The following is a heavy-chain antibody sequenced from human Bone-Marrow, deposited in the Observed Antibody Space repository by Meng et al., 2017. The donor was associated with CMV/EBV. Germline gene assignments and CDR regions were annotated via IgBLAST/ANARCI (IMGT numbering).Heavy chain of an antibody. Sequence: GGSLRLSCAASGFIFSKHWMSWVRQAPGKGLEWVANIKQDGSEKYYVDSVKGRFTISRDNAKNSLYLQMNSLRAEDTAVYYCARDFSYFDYWGQGTLVTFAS. CDR2: IKQDGSEK. J-gene: IGHJ4*02. CDR1: GFIFSKHW. CDR3: ARDFSYFDY. V-gene: IGHV3-7*01. D-gene: IGHD2/OR15-2a*01.